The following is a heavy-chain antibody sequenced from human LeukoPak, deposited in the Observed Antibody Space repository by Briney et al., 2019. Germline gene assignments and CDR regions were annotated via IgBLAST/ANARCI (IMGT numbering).Heavy chain of an antibody. Sequence: SETLSLTCAVYGGSFSGYYWSWIRQPPGKGLEWIGEINHSGSTNYNPSLKSRVTISVDTSKNQFSLKLSSVTAADTAVYYSARGRRTIYGSNMDVWGKGTTVTVSS. CDR2: INHSGST. V-gene: IGHV4-34*01. CDR3: ARGRRTIYGSNMDV. D-gene: IGHD3-10*01. J-gene: IGHJ6*03. CDR1: GGSFSGYY.